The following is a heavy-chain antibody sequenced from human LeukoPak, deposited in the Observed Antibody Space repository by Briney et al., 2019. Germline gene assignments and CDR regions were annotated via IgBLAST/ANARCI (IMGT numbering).Heavy chain of an antibody. CDR2: THDSGNS. CDR1: GGSITNNY. Sequence: SETLSLTCTVSGGSITNNYWAWIRQPPGKGLGWIGYTHDSGNSNYNPSLRSRVTISIDTSKNQFSLKLTSVTAADTAVYYCARDASAAGTSAFDIWGQGTMVTVSS. D-gene: IGHD6-13*01. CDR3: ARDASAAGTSAFDI. J-gene: IGHJ3*02. V-gene: IGHV4-59*13.